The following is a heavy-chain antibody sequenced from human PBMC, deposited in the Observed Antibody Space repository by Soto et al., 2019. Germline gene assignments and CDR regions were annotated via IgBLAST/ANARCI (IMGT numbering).Heavy chain of an antibody. CDR3: AKGDGFSLAV. CDR1: GFTVNSNY. J-gene: IGHJ6*02. V-gene: IGHV3-53*02. D-gene: IGHD1-26*01. CDR2: TNTGGTT. Sequence: EVQVLATGGGLIQPGGSLRLSCAASGFTVNSNYMSWVRQAPGEGLQWVSITNTGGTTYYADSVKGRFTVSRDNSKNTLYLQMNSLRAEDTAVYYCAKGDGFSLAVWGQGTPVSVSS.